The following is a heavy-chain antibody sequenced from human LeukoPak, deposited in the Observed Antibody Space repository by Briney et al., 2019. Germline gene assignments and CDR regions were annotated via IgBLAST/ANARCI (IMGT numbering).Heavy chain of an antibody. J-gene: IGHJ4*02. D-gene: IGHD2-21*01. CDR2: ISSSGSTI. CDR3: ARGASYCGGDCFDY. CDR1: GFTFSSYE. Sequence: PGGSLRLSCAAPGFTFSSYEMNWVRQAPGKGLEWVSYISSSGSTIYYADSVKGRFTISRDNAKNSLYLQMNSLRAEDTAVYYCARGASYCGGDCFDYWGQGTLVTVSS. V-gene: IGHV3-48*03.